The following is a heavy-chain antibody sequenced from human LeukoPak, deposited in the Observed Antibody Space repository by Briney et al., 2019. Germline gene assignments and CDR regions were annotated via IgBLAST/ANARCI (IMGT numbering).Heavy chain of an antibody. CDR2: IRGKPYGETT. CDR1: GFTFDDYA. V-gene: IGHV3-49*04. CDR3: TRGSDTIFGVARDGFDS. Sequence: GGSQRLSCAASGFTFDDYAMNWVRQAPGKGLEWVGFIRGKPYGETTEYAASVQGRFTISRDDFESTTYLQLNSLKTEDTGVYFCTRGSDTIFGVARDGFDSWGQGTLVTVSS. J-gene: IGHJ4*02. D-gene: IGHD3-3*01.